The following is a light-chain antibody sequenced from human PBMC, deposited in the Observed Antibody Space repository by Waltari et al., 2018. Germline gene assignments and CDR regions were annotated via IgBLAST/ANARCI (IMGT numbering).Light chain of an antibody. V-gene: IGKV3-11*01. CDR2: EAS. J-gene: IGKJ4*01. Sequence: EIVLPQSPATLTLSPGERATLSCSASQSVSYYLPWYQQRPGQAPGLLIYEASRRATGIPARFSGSGSETDFTLTISSLEPEDFAVYYCQQLRTWPLTVGGGTKVEI. CDR1: QSVSYY. CDR3: QQLRTWPLT.